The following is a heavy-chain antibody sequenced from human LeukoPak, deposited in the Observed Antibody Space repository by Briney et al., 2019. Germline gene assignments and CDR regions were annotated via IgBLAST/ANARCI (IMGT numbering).Heavy chain of an antibody. CDR3: ARDNPPDY. CDR1: GFTFSSSW. Sequence: GGSPRLSCVASGFTFSSSWMSWVRQAPGKGLEWVANIKQDGSEKSYVESVRGRFTISRDNAKNSLYLQLNSLRAEDTALYYCARDNPPDYWGQGTLVTVPS. CDR2: IKQDGSEK. V-gene: IGHV3-7*03. J-gene: IGHJ4*02.